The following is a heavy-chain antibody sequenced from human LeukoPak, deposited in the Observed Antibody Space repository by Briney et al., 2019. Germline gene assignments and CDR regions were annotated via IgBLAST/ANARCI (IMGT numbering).Heavy chain of an antibody. J-gene: IGHJ4*02. CDR1: GFTFSSYG. CDR2: ITYDGSNK. CDR3: ARGEYGSGSYHIDY. D-gene: IGHD3-10*01. Sequence: AGGSLRLSCAASGFTFSSYGMHWVRQAPGKGLEWVAVITYDGSNKYYTDSVKGRFTISRDNSKSTLYLQMNSLRAEDTAVYYCARGEYGSGSYHIDYWGQGTLVTVSS. V-gene: IGHV3-30*03.